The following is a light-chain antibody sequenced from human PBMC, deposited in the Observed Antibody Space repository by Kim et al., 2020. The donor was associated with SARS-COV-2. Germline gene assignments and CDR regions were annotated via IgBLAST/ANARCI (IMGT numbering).Light chain of an antibody. CDR3: QHYGRSALT. Sequence: EIVLTQSPGTLSLSPGERATLSCRASQTVGSSYLAWYQQKPAQAPRLLIYGASSRATGIPDRFSGSGSGTDFTLTIGRLEPEDFAVYYCQHYGRSALTFGQGTKVDIK. CDR1: QTVGSSY. CDR2: GAS. V-gene: IGKV3-20*01. J-gene: IGKJ1*01.